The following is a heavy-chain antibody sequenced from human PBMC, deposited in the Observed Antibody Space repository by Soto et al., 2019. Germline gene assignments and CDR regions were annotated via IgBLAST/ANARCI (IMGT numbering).Heavy chain of an antibody. J-gene: IGHJ4*02. CDR2: IIPMFGAP. Sequence: QVQLVQSGAEVKKPGSSVKVSCKASGGTFRSNGISWVRQAPGQGLEWMGGIIPMFGAPNYARKFADRVRITADESTATSYMELRSRRYEDTALYYCASHDSSGYYEVDYWGQGTQVTVSA. CDR1: GGTFRSNG. D-gene: IGHD3-22*01. CDR3: ASHDSSGYYEVDY. V-gene: IGHV1-69*01.